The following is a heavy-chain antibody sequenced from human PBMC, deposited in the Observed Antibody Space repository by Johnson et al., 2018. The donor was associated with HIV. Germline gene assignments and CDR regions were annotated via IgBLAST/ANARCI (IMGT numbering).Heavy chain of an antibody. J-gene: IGHJ3*02. CDR1: GFTFSIYA. CDR2: IYSGGST. CDR3: ARDRAIGGWSIDI. Sequence: VQLVESGGGVVQPGGSLRLSCSASGFTFSIYAMSWVRQAPGKGLEWVSVIYSGGSTYYADSGKGRFTISRDSSKNTLYLQMNSLRAEDTALYYCARDRAIGGWSIDIWGQGTMVTVSS. D-gene: IGHD2-15*01. V-gene: IGHV3-66*01.